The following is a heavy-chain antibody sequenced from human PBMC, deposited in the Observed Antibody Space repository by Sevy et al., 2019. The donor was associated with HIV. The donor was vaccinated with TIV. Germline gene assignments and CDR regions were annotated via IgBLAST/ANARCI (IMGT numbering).Heavy chain of an antibody. J-gene: IGHJ4*02. V-gene: IGHV3-23*01. D-gene: IGHD2-8*01. CDR2: LSFGCGEI. Sequence: GSLRLSCAASGFTFSKYSMSWVRQPPGKGLEWVSTLSFGCGEINHADSVKGRFTISRDNSKNSLYLQMNNLGAEDTAVYYCAREGCTKPHDYWGQGTLVTVSS. CDR1: GFTFSKYS. CDR3: AREGCTKPHDY.